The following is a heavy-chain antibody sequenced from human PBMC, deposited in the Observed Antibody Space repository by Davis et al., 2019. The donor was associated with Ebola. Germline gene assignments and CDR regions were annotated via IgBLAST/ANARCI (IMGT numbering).Heavy chain of an antibody. CDR1: QFTFSDYY. J-gene: IGHJ5*02. Sequence: GESLKISCAASQFTFSDYYMTWVRQAPGKGLEWVATIGQRGSENRQVDSVKGRFSISRDDAKNSLYLQMNSLRAEDTALYYCAREMRRAYGQIDLWGQGTLVIVSS. CDR3: AREMRRAYGQIDL. V-gene: IGHV3-7*01. CDR2: IGQRGSEN. D-gene: IGHD3-10*01.